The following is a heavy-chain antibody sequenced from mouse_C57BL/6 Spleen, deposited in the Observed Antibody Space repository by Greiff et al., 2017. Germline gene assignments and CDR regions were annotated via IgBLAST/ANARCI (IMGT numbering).Heavy chain of an antibody. J-gene: IGHJ4*01. Sequence: VQLQQSGAELVRPGASVTLSCKASGYTFTDYEMHWVKQTPVHGLEWIGAIDPETGGTAYNQKFKGKAILTADKSSSTAYMELRSLTSEDSAVYYCTRGYGSSLYAMDYWGQGTSVTVSS. CDR3: TRGYGSSLYAMDY. CDR2: IDPETGGT. V-gene: IGHV1-15*01. D-gene: IGHD1-1*01. CDR1: GYTFTDYE.